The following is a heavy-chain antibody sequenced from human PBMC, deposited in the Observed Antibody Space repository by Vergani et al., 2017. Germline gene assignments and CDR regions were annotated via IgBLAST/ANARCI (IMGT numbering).Heavy chain of an antibody. CDR1: GFTSSSYA. D-gene: IGHD2-2*01. J-gene: IGHJ4*02. CDR2: ISGSGGST. CDR3: AREGCSSTTCFTRGYYFDY. V-gene: IGHV3-23*01. Sequence: EVQLLESGGGLVQPGGSLRLSCAASGFTSSSYAMSWVRQAPGKGLEWVSAISGSGGSTYYADSVKGRFTISRDNSKNTLYLQMNSLRAEDTAVYYCAREGCSSTTCFTRGYYFDYWGQGVLVTVSS.